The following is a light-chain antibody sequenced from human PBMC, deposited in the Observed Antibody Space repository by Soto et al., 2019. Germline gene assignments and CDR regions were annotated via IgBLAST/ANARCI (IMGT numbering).Light chain of an antibody. CDR3: QQSYSTPPT. Sequence: DIQMTQSPSSLSASVGDRVIITCRASQSIGTYLNWYRQKPGKAPKLLISAASRLQSGAPSRFSGSGSGTDFTLTISSLQPEDFATYSCQQSYSTPPTFGHATKV. CDR1: QSIGTY. CDR2: AAS. J-gene: IGKJ1*01. V-gene: IGKV1-39*01.